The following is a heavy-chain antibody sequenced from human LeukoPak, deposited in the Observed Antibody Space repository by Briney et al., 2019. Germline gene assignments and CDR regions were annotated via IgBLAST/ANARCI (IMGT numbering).Heavy chain of an antibody. D-gene: IGHD6-19*01. CDR2: IYYSGST. V-gene: IGHV4-39*07. CDR1: GGSISSSSYY. Sequence: SETLSLTCTVSGGSISSSSYYWGWIRQPPGKGLEWIGSIYYSGSTYYNPSLKSRVTISVDTSKNQFSLKLSSVTAADTAVYYCARDGYSSGWWYFDYWGQGTLVTVSS. CDR3: ARDGYSSGWWYFDY. J-gene: IGHJ4*02.